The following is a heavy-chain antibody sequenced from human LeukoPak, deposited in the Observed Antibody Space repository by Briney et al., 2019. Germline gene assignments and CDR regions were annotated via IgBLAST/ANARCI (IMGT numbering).Heavy chain of an antibody. V-gene: IGHV3-48*01. J-gene: IGHJ4*02. CDR1: GFTFSTYS. CDR2: ISGSSITI. CDR3: ARDGPRAVIPQESDY. D-gene: IGHD3-16*02. Sequence: GGSLRLSCAASGFTFSTYSMNWVRQAPGKGLEWVSYISGSSITIYYEDSVKGRFTISRGNAKNSLYLQMNSLRAEDTAVYYCARDGPRAVIPQESDYWGQGTVVTVSS.